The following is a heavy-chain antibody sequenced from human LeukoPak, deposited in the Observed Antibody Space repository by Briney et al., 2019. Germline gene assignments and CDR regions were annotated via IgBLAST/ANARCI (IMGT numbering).Heavy chain of an antibody. D-gene: IGHD2-15*01. J-gene: IGHJ5*02. CDR2: FDPEDGKT. V-gene: IGHV1-24*01. CDR1: GYTLTELS. Sequence: ASVKVSCKVSGYTLTELSMHWVRQAPGKGLEWMGGFDPEDGKTIYAQKFQGRVTMTEDTSTDTAYMELSSLRSEDTAVYYCATLPPCSGGSCYANWFDPWGQGTPVTVSS. CDR3: ATLPPCSGGSCYANWFDP.